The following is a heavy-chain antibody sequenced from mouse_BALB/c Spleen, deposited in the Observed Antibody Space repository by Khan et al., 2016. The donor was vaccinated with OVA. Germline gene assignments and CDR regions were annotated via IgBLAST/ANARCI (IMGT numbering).Heavy chain of an antibody. Sequence: EVQLVESGPGLVKPSQSLSLTCTVTGYSITSDYAWNWIRQFPGNKLEWMGYISSTGSTSYNPSLKSRISINRDTSKNQFFLHLNSATTEDTATYYCARSLYYSDSYAMDYWGQGTSVTVSS. J-gene: IGHJ4*01. V-gene: IGHV3-2*02. D-gene: IGHD2-13*01. CDR2: ISSTGST. CDR1: GYSITSDYA. CDR3: ARSLYYSDSYAMDY.